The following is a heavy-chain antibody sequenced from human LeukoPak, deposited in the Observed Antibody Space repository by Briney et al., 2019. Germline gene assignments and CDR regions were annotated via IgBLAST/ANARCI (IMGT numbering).Heavy chain of an antibody. Sequence: GGSLRLSCAASGFIFGDYGMYWVRQAPGKGLEWVSGINWNSDRIGYADSVKGRFTISRDNAKNSLYMQMNSVRAEDTALYYCARASYYYDTSGLGAFDVWGQGTTVIVSS. CDR2: INWNSDRI. CDR1: GFIFGDYG. D-gene: IGHD3-22*01. J-gene: IGHJ3*01. CDR3: ARASYYYDTSGLGAFDV. V-gene: IGHV3-9*01.